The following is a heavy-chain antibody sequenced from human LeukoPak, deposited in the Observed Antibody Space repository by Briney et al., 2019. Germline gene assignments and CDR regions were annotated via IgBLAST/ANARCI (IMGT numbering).Heavy chain of an antibody. Sequence: GGSLRLSCAASEITLSNYWIHWVRQAPGTGLVWVSRISYDGHNTNYADSVKGRFTISRDTAKNTLYLQMNSLRVDDTALYHCTKRIGYGYGLDSWGQGTLVTVSS. D-gene: IGHD5-12*01. V-gene: IGHV3-74*01. CDR3: TKRIGYGYGLDS. J-gene: IGHJ4*02. CDR1: EITLSNYW. CDR2: ISYDGHNT.